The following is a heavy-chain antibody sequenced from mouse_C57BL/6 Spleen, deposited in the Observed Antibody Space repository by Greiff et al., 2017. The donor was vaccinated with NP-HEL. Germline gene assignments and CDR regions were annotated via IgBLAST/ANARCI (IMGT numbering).Heavy chain of an antibody. J-gene: IGHJ4*01. CDR1: GYAFSSSW. CDR2: IYPGDGDT. CDR3: ARYYYDYGDAMDY. Sequence: VKLMESGPELVKPGASVKISCKASGYAFSSSWMNWVKQRPGKGLEWIGRIYPGDGDTNYNGKFKGKATLTADKSSSTAYMQLSSLTSEDSAVYFCARYYYDYGDAMDYWGQGTSVTVSS. V-gene: IGHV1-82*01. D-gene: IGHD2-4*01.